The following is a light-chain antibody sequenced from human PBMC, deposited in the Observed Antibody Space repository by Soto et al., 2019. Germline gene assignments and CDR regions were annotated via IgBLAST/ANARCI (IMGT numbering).Light chain of an antibody. Sequence: EIVLTQSPGTLSLSPGERATLSCRASQSVSSSYLAWYQQKPGHAPRLLIYDASRATGIPDRFRASGSGTDFTLTITRLEPEDFAVYYCQHYGTSALFGPGTKVEI. CDR1: QSVSSSY. V-gene: IGKV3-20*01. CDR3: QHYGTSAL. CDR2: DAS. J-gene: IGKJ3*01.